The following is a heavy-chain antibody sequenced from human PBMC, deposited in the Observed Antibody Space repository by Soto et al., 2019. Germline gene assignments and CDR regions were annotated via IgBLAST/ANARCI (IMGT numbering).Heavy chain of an antibody. J-gene: IGHJ4*02. CDR2: ISDSGATT. Sequence: PGGSLRLSCAASGFPFGENAMSWVRQAPGKGLEWVSGISDSGATTYYADSVRGRFTISRDNSKNTLYLQMKSLRAEDSASYYCAKEETSSGSLDYWGQGALVNVSS. CDR3: AKEETSSGSLDY. D-gene: IGHD6-19*01. V-gene: IGHV3-23*01. CDR1: GFPFGENA.